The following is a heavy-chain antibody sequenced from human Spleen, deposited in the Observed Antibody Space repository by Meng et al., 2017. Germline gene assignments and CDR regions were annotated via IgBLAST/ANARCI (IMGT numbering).Heavy chain of an antibody. J-gene: IGHJ4*02. V-gene: IGHV4-31*03. CDR3: ARGPTTMAHDFDY. CDR2: IYYSGST. CDR1: GGSISSGGYY. D-gene: IGHD4-11*01. Sequence: QVELQESGPGLVKPSQTLSLTCTVSGGSISSGGYYWSWIRQHPGKGLEWIGYIYYSGSTYYNPSLKSRVTISVDTSKNQFSLKPSSVTAADSAVYYCARGPTTMAHDFDYWGQGTLVTVSS.